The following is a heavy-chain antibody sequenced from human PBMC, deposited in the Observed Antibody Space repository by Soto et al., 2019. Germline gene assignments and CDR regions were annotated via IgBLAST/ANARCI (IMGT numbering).Heavy chain of an antibody. CDR2: IKSKINGGTA. D-gene: IGHD6-13*01. CDR3: AWTPLAGSSPFDP. J-gene: IGHJ5*02. Sequence: GGSLRLSCAASGFIFSNAWINWVRQVPGKGLEWVGRIKSKINGGTADYAAPVQGRFAVSRDDSKNMVFLQMNSLKTEDTGIHYCAWTPLAGSSPFDPWGQGTPVTVSS. V-gene: IGHV3-15*07. CDR1: GFIFSNAW.